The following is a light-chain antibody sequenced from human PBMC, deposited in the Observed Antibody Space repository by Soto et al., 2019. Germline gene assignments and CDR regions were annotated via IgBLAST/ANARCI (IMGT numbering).Light chain of an antibody. CDR3: QQARSFPVT. J-gene: IGKJ5*01. V-gene: IGKV1D-12*01. CDR1: QDVGRW. Sequence: DIQITESPSSLSASVGDTVTITFRSSQDVGRWLSWYQQKPGKAPKILIFATSTLQSGVPSRFSGSGSGTDFTLTITSLQSEDFATYYCQQARSFPVTFGQGTRLE. CDR2: ATS.